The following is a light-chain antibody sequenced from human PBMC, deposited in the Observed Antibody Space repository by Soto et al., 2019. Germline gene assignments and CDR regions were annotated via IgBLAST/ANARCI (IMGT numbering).Light chain of an antibody. V-gene: IGKV3-15*01. CDR2: YAS. J-gene: IGKJ4*01. Sequence: IVMTQSPALLSVSPGERVSLSCRASQIVSSNLAWYQQKPGQAPRLLIYYASTRATGIPARFSGSGSGTEFTLTISTLQSEDSPGSFDMQYNNWPPLTVGGGTKVEIK. CDR3: MQYNNWPPLT. CDR1: QIVSSN.